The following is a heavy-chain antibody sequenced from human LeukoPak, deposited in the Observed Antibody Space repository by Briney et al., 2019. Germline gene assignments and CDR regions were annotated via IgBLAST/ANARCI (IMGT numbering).Heavy chain of an antibody. CDR3: VRKGGPYTFDH. CDR1: GFTFSGYG. Sequence: GGSLRLSCAASGFTFSGYGMNWVRRAPGKGLEWVASISSSSGYMYYAGSVEGRFTISRDNAKNSLYLQMNNLRDEDTAVYYCVRKGGPYTFDHWGQGTLVTVSS. CDR2: ISSSSGYM. D-gene: IGHD3-16*01. V-gene: IGHV3-21*01. J-gene: IGHJ4*02.